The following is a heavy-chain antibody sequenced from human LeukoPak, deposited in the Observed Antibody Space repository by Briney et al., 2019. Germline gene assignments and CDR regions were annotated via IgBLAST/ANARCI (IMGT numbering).Heavy chain of an antibody. Sequence: ASVKVSCKASGYTFTSYDINWVRQATGQGLEWMGWMNPNSGNTGYAQKFQGRVTMTRNTSISTAYMELSSLRSEDTAVYYCARTPVVPAAYYYYGMDVWGQGTTVTVSS. CDR2: MNPNSGNT. V-gene: IGHV1-8*01. CDR3: ARTPVVPAAYYYYGMDV. CDR1: GYTFTSYD. J-gene: IGHJ6*02. D-gene: IGHD2-2*01.